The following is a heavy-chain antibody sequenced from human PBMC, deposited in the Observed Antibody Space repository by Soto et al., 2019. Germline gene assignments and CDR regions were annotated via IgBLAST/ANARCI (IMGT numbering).Heavy chain of an antibody. V-gene: IGHV3-49*03. CDR3: TRDRIAAAATDAFDI. J-gene: IGHJ3*02. CDR2: IRSKAYGGTT. Sequence: GGSLRLSCTASGFTFGDYAMSWFRQAPGKGLEWVGFIRSKAYGGTTEYAASVKGRFTISRDDSKSIAYLQMNSLKTEDTAVYYCTRDRIAAAATDAFDIWGQGTMVTVS. CDR1: GFTFGDYA. D-gene: IGHD6-13*01.